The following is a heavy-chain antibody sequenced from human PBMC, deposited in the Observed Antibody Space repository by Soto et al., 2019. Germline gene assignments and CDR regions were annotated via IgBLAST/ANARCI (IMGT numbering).Heavy chain of an antibody. D-gene: IGHD2-21*02. CDR2: IIPVFRSA. J-gene: IGHJ6*02. CDR1: GGTFSKFA. CDR3: ARRYCASDNCPLFYYFVDL. V-gene: IGHV1-69*13. Sequence: SVKVSCKASGGTFSKFAFSWVRQAPGQGFEWMGGIIPVFRSANYAQRFRGRITITADEYPSTVYLYLNDLRSDDTAVYYCARRYCASDNCPLFYYFVDLWGLGTTVTVSS.